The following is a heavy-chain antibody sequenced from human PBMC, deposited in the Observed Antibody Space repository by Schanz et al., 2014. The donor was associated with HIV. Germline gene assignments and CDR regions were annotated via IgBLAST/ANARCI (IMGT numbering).Heavy chain of an antibody. J-gene: IGHJ6*02. CDR1: GGTFSNYA. V-gene: IGHV1-69*01. CDR3: ARAAFSSEYYYGMDV. Sequence: QVPLVQSGAEVKKPGSSVKVSCKASGGTFSNYAINWVRQAPGQGFEWMGGIIPIFGTANYAQKFQGRVTIIADESTSTAYMELSSLRSADTAVYFCARAAFSSEYYYGMDVWGQGTTVTVSS. D-gene: IGHD3-3*02. CDR2: IIPIFGTA.